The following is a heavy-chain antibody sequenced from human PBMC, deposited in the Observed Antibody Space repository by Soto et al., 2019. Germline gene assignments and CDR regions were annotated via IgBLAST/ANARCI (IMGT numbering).Heavy chain of an antibody. CDR2: IYHSGST. J-gene: IGHJ3*02. Sequence: SETLSLTCAVSGGSISSSNGWSWVRQPPGKGLEWIGEIYHSGSTNYNPYLKSRVSISVDKSKNQFSLKLSSVTAADTAVYYCARVASWLLWFGELLGAFDIWGQGTTVTVSS. D-gene: IGHD3-10*01. V-gene: IGHV4-4*02. CDR1: GGSISSSNG. CDR3: ARVASWLLWFGELLGAFDI.